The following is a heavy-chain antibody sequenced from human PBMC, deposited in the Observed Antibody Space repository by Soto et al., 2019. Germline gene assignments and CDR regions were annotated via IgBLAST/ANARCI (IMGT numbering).Heavy chain of an antibody. J-gene: IGHJ5*02. D-gene: IGHD3-9*01. CDR2: IYHSGST. CDR1: GGSISSSNW. Sequence: SETLSLTCAVSGGSISSSNWWSWVRQPPGKGLEWIGEIYHSGSTNYNPSLKSRVTISVDKSKNQFSLKLSSVTAADTAVYYCARVGGDILTGYYRDNWFDPWGQGTLVTVS. V-gene: IGHV4-4*02. CDR3: ARVGGDILTGYYRDNWFDP.